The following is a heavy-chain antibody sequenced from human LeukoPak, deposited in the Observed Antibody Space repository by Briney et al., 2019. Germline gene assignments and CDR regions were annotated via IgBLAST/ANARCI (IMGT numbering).Heavy chain of an antibody. CDR1: GYTFTSYD. CDR3: ASGGIAARPNAFDI. V-gene: IGHV7-4-1*02. D-gene: IGHD6-6*01. CDR2: INTNTGNP. Sequence: ASVKVSCKASGYTFTSYDINWVRQAPGQGLEWMGWINTNTGNPTYAQGFTGRFVFSLDTSVSTAYLQISSLKAEDTAVYYCASGGIAARPNAFDIWGQGTMVTVSS. J-gene: IGHJ3*02.